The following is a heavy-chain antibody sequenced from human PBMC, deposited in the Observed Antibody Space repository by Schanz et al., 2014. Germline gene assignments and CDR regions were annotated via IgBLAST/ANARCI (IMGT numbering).Heavy chain of an antibody. CDR1: GFSFSSYA. CDR3: VRDELLWFGEVLSLDY. V-gene: IGHV3-23*01. D-gene: IGHD3-10*01. Sequence: EVQLLESGGGLVEPGGSLRLSCAASGFSFSSYAMGWVRQARGKGLEWVSAMNESHSTIYYADSVRGRFTISRDNSKNTLYLQMKSLRAEDTALYYCVRDELLWFGEVLSLDYWGQGALVTVSS. J-gene: IGHJ4*02. CDR2: MNESHSTI.